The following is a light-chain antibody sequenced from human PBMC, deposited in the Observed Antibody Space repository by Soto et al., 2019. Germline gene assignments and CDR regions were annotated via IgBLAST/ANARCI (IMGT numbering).Light chain of an antibody. Sequence: QSVLTQPASVSGSPGQSITISCTGTSSDVGGYNYVSWYQQHPGKAPKLMIYEVSNRPSGVSNRFFGSKSGNTAPLTISGLQTEDEADYYCSSFTSINTWVFGGGTKLTVL. CDR3: SSFTSINTWV. J-gene: IGLJ3*02. CDR1: SSDVGGYNY. V-gene: IGLV2-14*01. CDR2: EVS.